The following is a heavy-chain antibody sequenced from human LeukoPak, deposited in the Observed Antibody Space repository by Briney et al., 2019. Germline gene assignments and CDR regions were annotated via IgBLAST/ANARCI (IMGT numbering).Heavy chain of an antibody. Sequence: GGSLKISCKGSGYSFASSWIGWVRQMPGKGLEWIGIIYPDDSDTRYSPSFEGQITISVDKSISTAYLQWSSLKASDTAVYYCARHGHCTNGVCYSNYYYHMDVWGKGTTVTVSS. J-gene: IGHJ6*03. CDR1: GYSFASSW. CDR2: IYPDDSDT. D-gene: IGHD2-8*01. V-gene: IGHV5-51*01. CDR3: ARHGHCTNGVCYSNYYYHMDV.